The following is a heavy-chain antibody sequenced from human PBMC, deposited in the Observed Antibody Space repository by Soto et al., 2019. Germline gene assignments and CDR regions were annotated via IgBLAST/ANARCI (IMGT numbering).Heavy chain of an antibody. CDR3: ARELNTDSSAYYSFAY. J-gene: IGHJ4*02. D-gene: IGHD3-22*01. CDR2: VGTNNDNT. Sequence: QVPMVQSGPEVKMPGASVKVSCKTSGYTFTAYGLAWLRQAPGQRPEWMGWVGTNNDNTNYAEKFQDRVTMTTDTSTATTYMELRSLRSDDTAVYYCARELNTDSSAYYSFAYWGQGTLVTVSS. V-gene: IGHV1-18*01. CDR1: GYTFTAYG.